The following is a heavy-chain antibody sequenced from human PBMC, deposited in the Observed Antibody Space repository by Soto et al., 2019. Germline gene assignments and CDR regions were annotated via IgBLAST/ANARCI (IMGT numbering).Heavy chain of an antibody. CDR2: ISGSGGST. CDR1: GFTFSSYA. CDR3: APHLWFGELYY. V-gene: IGHV3-23*01. D-gene: IGHD3-10*01. J-gene: IGHJ4*02. Sequence: EVQLLESGGGLVQPGGSLRLSCAASGFTFSSYAMSWVRQAPGKGLEWVSAISGSGGSTYYADSVKGRFTISTDNSKNTLYLQRNSLRAEDTAVYYCAPHLWFGELYYWGQGTLVTVSS.